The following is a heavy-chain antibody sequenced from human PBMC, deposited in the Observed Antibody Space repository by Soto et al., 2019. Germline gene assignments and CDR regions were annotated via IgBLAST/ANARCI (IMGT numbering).Heavy chain of an antibody. Sequence: EVQLLESGGGLVQPGGSLRLSCAASGFTFSSYALSWVRQAPGKGLEWVSAITGTGGNTYYADSVKGRCTISRDNSTNTLFLQMNSLRAEDTAVYYCAKGLGSGSYAASDSWGQGTLVTVSS. D-gene: IGHD1-26*01. V-gene: IGHV3-23*01. J-gene: IGHJ5*01. CDR2: ITGTGGNT. CDR1: GFTFSSYA. CDR3: AKGLGSGSYAASDS.